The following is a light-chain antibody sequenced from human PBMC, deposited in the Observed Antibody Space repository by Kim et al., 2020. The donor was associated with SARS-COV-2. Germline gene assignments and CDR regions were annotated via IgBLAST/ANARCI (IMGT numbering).Light chain of an antibody. J-gene: IGLJ1*01. V-gene: IGLV2-14*03. Sequence: GQSITLSCADISNDVGGYNDVSWYQQHPGKAPKLIIFDVSRRPSGVSDRFSGSKSGNTASLTISELQAEDEADYYCSSFLITNTLDFGTGTKVTVL. CDR1: SNDVGGYND. CDR2: DVS. CDR3: SSFLITNTLD.